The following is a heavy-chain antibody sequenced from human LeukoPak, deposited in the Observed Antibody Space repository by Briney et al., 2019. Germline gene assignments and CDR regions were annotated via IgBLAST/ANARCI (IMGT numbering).Heavy chain of an antibody. CDR1: GGSISSSSYY. J-gene: IGHJ4*02. Sequence: KSSETLSLTCTVSGGSISSSSYYWGWIRQPPGKGLEWIGSIYYSGSTYYNPSLKSRVTISVDTSKNQFSLKLSSVTAADTAVYYCASPEVAAAGTGYFDYWGQGTLVTVSS. CDR2: IYYSGST. CDR3: ASPEVAAAGTGYFDY. V-gene: IGHV4-39*01. D-gene: IGHD6-13*01.